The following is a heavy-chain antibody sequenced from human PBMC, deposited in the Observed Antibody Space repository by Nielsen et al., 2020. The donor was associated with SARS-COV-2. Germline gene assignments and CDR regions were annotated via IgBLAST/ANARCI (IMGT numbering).Heavy chain of an antibody. CDR1: GFTFSSYW. D-gene: IGHD5-18*01. Sequence: GESLKISCAASGFTFSSYWMNWVRQAPGKGLEWVSSISSSSSYIYYADSVKGRFTISRDNAKNSLYLQMNSLRAEDTAVYYCARDTAMDDGMDVWGQGTTVTVSS. CDR3: ARDTAMDDGMDV. J-gene: IGHJ6*02. CDR2: ISSSSSYI. V-gene: IGHV3-21*01.